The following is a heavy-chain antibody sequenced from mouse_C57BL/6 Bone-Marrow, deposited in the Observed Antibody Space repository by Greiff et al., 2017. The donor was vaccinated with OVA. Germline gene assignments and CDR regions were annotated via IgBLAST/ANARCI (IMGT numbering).Heavy chain of an antibody. J-gene: IGHJ2*01. CDR2: IYPRSGNT. D-gene: IGHD3-3*01. CDR3: ARRDGGSYFDY. CDR1: GYTFTSYG. Sequence: VQLQQSGAELARPGASVKLSCKASGYTFTSYGISWVKQRTGQGLEWIGEIYPRSGNTYYNEKFKGKATLTADKSYSTAYMELRSLTSGDSAVYFCARRDGGSYFDYWGQGTTLTVSS. V-gene: IGHV1-81*01.